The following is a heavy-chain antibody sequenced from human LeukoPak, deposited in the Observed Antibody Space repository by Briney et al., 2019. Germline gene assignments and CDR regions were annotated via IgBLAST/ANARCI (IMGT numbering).Heavy chain of an antibody. V-gene: IGHV3-21*01. J-gene: IGHJ2*01. D-gene: IGHD3-10*01. Sequence: SGGSLRLSCAASGSTFSNYNMNWVRQAPGKGLEWVSCISSSSSYIYYADSVKGRFTISRDNAKNSLYLQMDSLRAEDTAVYYCARDSWGVRGVIPWYFDLWGRGTLVTVSS. CDR1: GSTFSNYN. CDR2: ISSSSSYI. CDR3: ARDSWGVRGVIPWYFDL.